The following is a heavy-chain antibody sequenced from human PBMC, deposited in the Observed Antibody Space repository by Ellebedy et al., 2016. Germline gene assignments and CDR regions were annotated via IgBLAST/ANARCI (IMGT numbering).Heavy chain of an antibody. J-gene: IGHJ4*02. D-gene: IGHD3-3*01. V-gene: IGHV4-39*01. CDR2: IYYSGST. CDR3: ARQRTYYDFWIG. CDR1: GCSISSSRYY. Sequence: SETLSLTXTVSGCSISSSRYYWGWFRQRPGKGLEWIGSIYYSGSTYYNPSHKSRVTISVDTSKNQFSLKLSSVTAADTAVYYCARQRTYYDFWIGWGQGTLVTVSS.